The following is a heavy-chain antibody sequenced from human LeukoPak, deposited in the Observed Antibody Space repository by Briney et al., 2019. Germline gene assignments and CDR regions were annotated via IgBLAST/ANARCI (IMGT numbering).Heavy chain of an antibody. J-gene: IGHJ1*01. V-gene: IGHV3-15*07. CDR2: IRSQTAGGTT. CDR1: GITFSNAW. Sequence: GGSLRLSCVVSGITFSNAWMNWVRQTPGKGLEWVGRIRSQTAGGTTDFAAPVKGRFSISRDDSKNSLYLQMNSLTSEDTAVYYCAHGSAQYYEYWGQGTLVTVSS. D-gene: IGHD2-15*01. CDR3: AHGSAQYYEY.